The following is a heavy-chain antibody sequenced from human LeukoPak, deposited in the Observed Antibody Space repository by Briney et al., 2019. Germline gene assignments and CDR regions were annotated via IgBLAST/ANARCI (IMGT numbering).Heavy chain of an antibody. CDR1: GYTFTGYY. CDR2: INPNSGGT. D-gene: IGHD6-6*01. J-gene: IGHJ6*03. CDR3: ATGPYSSSYYYYYYMDV. V-gene: IGHV1-2*02. Sequence: ASVKVSCKASGYTFTGYYMHWVRQAPGQGLEWMGWINPNSGGTNYAQKFQGRVTMTEDTSTDTAYMELSSLRSEDTAVYYCATGPYSSSYYYYYYMDVWGKGTTVTVSS.